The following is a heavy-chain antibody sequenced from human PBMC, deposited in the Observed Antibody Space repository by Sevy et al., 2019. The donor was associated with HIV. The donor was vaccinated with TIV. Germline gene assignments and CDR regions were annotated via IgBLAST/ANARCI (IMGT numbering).Heavy chain of an antibody. Sequence: ASVKVSSKASGYIFTDYYMHWVRQAPGQGLEWMGWINPNSGGTNFAQKFQGRVTMTRDTSITTAYMDLSSLTSDDSAIYYCARRGPISGVGGEMFWGQGTLVTVSS. D-gene: IGHD1-20*01. J-gene: IGHJ4*02. CDR1: GYIFTDYY. CDR3: ARRGPISGVGGEMF. CDR2: INPNSGGT. V-gene: IGHV1-2*02.